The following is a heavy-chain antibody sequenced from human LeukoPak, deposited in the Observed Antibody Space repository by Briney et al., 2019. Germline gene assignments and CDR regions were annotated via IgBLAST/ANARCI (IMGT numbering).Heavy chain of an antibody. V-gene: IGHV1-46*01. J-gene: IGHJ4*02. Sequence: ASVKVSCKASGYTFTSYYMHWVRQAPGQGLEWMGIINPSGGSTSYAQKFQARVTMTRDMSTSTVYMELSSLRSEDTAVYYCARVPVRSSGWYDVDYWGQGTLVTVSS. D-gene: IGHD6-19*01. CDR1: GYTFTSYY. CDR3: ARVPVRSSGWYDVDY. CDR2: INPSGGST.